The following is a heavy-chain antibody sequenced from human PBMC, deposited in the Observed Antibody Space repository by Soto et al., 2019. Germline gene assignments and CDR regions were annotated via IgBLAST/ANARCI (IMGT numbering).Heavy chain of an antibody. J-gene: IGHJ4*02. CDR2: IKTDGYAA. CDR3: VRESGVAADC. CDR1: GFTFDSHW. Sequence: ESGGVLVQPGGSLRLSCVASGFTFDSHWMHGVRQAPGEGLVWVSRIKTDGYAAAYADSVKGRFTISRDNTKNTVYLQMNSLRAEDTAVYFCVRESGVAADCWGQGTLVTVSS. V-gene: IGHV3-74*01. D-gene: IGHD6-19*01.